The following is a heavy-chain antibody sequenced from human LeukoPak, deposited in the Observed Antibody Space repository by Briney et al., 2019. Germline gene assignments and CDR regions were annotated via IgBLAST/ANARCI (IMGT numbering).Heavy chain of an antibody. J-gene: IGHJ6*02. CDR1: EFTFDDYA. CDR3: AKSYYGSGSYYYYGMDV. D-gene: IGHD3-10*01. V-gene: IGHV3-9*01. CDR2: ISWNSGSI. Sequence: PGGSLRLSCAASEFTFDDYAMHWVRQAPGKGLEWVLGISWNSGSIGYADSVKGRFTISRDNAKNSLYLQMNSLRAEDTALYYCAKSYYGSGSYYYYGMDVWGQGTTVTVSS.